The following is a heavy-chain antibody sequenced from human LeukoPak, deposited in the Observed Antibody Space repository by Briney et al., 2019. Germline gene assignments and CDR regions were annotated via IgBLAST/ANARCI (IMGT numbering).Heavy chain of an antibody. CDR1: GFTFSSYG. CDR2: ISYDGSNK. CDR3: AKPTGYSSSYDAFDI. D-gene: IGHD6-13*01. Sequence: GRSLRLSCAASGFTFSSYGMHWVRQAPGKGLEWVAVISYDGSNKYYADSVKGRFTISRDNSKNTLYLQMNSLRAEDTAVYYCAKPTGYSSSYDAFDIWGQGTMVTVSS. V-gene: IGHV3-30*18. J-gene: IGHJ3*02.